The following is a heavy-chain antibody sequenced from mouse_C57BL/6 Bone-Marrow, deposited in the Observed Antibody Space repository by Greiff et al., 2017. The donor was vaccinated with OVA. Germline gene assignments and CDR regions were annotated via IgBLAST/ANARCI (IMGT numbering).Heavy chain of an antibody. Sequence: VKLMESGAELVKPGASVKLSCKASGYTFTSYWMQWVKQRPGQGLEWIGEIDPSDGYTNYNQKFKGKATLTVDTSSSTAYMQLSSLTSEDSAVYYCARHYYGSRAYWGQGTLVTVSA. CDR1: GYTFTSYW. CDR2: IDPSDGYT. D-gene: IGHD1-1*01. CDR3: ARHYYGSRAY. J-gene: IGHJ3*01. V-gene: IGHV1-50*01.